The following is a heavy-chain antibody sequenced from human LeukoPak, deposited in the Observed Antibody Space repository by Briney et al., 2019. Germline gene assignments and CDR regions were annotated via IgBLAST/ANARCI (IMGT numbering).Heavy chain of an antibody. Sequence: ASVKVSCKASGYTFTNYGFSWVRQAPGQGLEWMGWISANNGNTNYAQKLQGRVTMTTDTSTSTAYMELRNLRSDDTAVYYCARDRGRAPFDPWGQGTLVTVSS. V-gene: IGHV1-18*01. J-gene: IGHJ5*02. CDR2: ISANNGNT. D-gene: IGHD3-10*01. CDR1: GYTFTNYG. CDR3: ARDRGRAPFDP.